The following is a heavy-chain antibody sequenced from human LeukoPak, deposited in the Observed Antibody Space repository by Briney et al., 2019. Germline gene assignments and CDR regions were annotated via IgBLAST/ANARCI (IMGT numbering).Heavy chain of an antibody. D-gene: IGHD3-9*01. CDR2: ISSSSSYI. CDR3: ARPYYDILTGTAEYFDL. V-gene: IGHV3-21*01. Sequence: PGGSLRLSCAASGFTFSSYSMNWVRQAPGKGLERVSSISSSSSYIYYADSVKGRFTISRDNAKNSLYLQMNSLRAEDTAVYYCARPYYDILTGTAEYFDLWGRGTLVTVSS. J-gene: IGHJ2*01. CDR1: GFTFSSYS.